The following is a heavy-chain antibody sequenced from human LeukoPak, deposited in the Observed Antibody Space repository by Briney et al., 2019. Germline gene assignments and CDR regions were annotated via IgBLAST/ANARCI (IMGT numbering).Heavy chain of an antibody. V-gene: IGHV3-NL1*01. Sequence: PGGSLRLSCAASGFTFSSYGMHWVRQAPGKGLEWVSAIYRDGRTYYADSVKGRFTISRDNSKNTLYLQMNSLRAEDTAVYYCARSAAGYFDYWGQGTLVTVSS. J-gene: IGHJ4*02. D-gene: IGHD6-13*01. CDR2: IYRDGRT. CDR3: ARSAAGYFDY. CDR1: GFTFSSYG.